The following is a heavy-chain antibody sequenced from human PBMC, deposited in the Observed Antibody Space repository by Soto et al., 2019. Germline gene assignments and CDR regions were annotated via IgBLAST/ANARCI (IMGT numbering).Heavy chain of an antibody. J-gene: IGHJ4*02. CDR1: GYTFTSYD. Sequence: ASVKVSCKTSGYTFTSYDINWVRQAPGQGLEWVGWMNTNSDDTRSAQKFRGRLTLTRDKSMRAVYMKLSNLRPDDSAVYYCARQLAYCGGDCYTEPIDYWGQGTLVTVSS. D-gene: IGHD2-21*02. V-gene: IGHV1-8*01. CDR2: MNTNSDDT. CDR3: ARQLAYCGGDCYTEPIDY.